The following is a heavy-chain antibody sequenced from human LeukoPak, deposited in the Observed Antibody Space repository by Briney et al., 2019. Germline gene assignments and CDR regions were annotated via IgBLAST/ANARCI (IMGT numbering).Heavy chain of an antibody. J-gene: IGHJ6*03. Sequence: GASVKVSCKASGGTFSSYAISWVRQAPGQGLEWVGWMNPNSGNTGFAQKFQGRVTITRITSISTAYMEVSSLRSEDTAVYYCTRGLGKQQPKGYSYYMDVWGKGTTVTVSS. CDR2: MNPNSGNT. V-gene: IGHV1-8*03. CDR1: GGTFSSYA. D-gene: IGHD6-13*01. CDR3: TRGLGKQQPKGYSYYMDV.